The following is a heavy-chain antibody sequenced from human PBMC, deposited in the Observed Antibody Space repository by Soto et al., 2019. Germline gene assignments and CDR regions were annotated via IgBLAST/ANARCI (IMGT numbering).Heavy chain of an antibody. J-gene: IGHJ3*02. CDR2: IYYSGST. CDR3: ARGQLYDILTGYTHVAFDI. V-gene: IGHV4-39*01. Sequence: SETLSLTCTVSGGSISSSSYYWGWIRQPPGKGLEWIGSIYYSGSTYYNPSLKSRVTISVDTSKNQFSLKLSSVTAADTAVYYCARGQLYDILTGYTHVAFDIWGQGTMVTVSS. CDR1: GGSISSSSYY. D-gene: IGHD3-9*01.